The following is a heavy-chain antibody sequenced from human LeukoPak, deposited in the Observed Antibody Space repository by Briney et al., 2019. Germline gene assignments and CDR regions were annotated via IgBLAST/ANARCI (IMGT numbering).Heavy chain of an antibody. J-gene: IGHJ6*03. CDR1: GFTFSSYS. Sequence: PGGSLRLSCAASGFTFSSYSMNWVRQAPGKGLEWVSYISSSSSTIYYADSVKGRFTISRDNAKNSLYLQMNSLRAEDTAVYYCARDMQTTLYYYYMDVWGKGTTVTVSS. CDR3: ARDMQTTLYYYYMDV. CDR2: ISSSSSTI. V-gene: IGHV3-48*01. D-gene: IGHD1-14*01.